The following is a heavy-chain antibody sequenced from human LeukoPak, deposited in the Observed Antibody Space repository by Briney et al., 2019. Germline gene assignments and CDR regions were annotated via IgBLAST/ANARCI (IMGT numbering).Heavy chain of an antibody. Sequence: GGSLRLSCAASGFTFSSYEMNWVRQAPGKGLEGVSYISSSGSTIYYADSVKGRFTISRDNTKNSLYLQMNSLRAEDTAVYYCAREEDGYDSSGYFCDWGQGTLVTVSS. CDR3: AREEDGYDSSGYFCD. CDR1: GFTFSSYE. V-gene: IGHV3-48*03. CDR2: ISSSGSTI. J-gene: IGHJ4*02. D-gene: IGHD3-22*01.